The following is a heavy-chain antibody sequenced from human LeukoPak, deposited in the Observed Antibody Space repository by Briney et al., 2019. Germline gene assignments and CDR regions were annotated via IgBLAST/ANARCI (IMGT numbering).Heavy chain of an antibody. V-gene: IGHV4-39*01. CDR3: ANHYSGHAFDI. CDR1: GGSISSSNW. CDR2: IHYSGRT. J-gene: IGHJ3*02. D-gene: IGHD4-11*01. Sequence: PSETLSLTCAVSGGSISSSNWWSWVRQPPGKGLEWIGSIHYSGRTYYNPSLESRVTISVDTSKNQFSLKLSSVTAADTSIYYCANHYSGHAFDIWGQGTMVTVSS.